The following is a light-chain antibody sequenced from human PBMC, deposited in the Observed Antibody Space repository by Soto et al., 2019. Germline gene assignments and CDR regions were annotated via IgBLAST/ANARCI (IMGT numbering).Light chain of an antibody. CDR2: AAS. CDR1: QSISSY. V-gene: IGKV1-39*01. Sequence: DIQMTQSPSSLSASVGDRVTITCRASQSISSYLNWYQQKPGKAPKLLIYAASSLQSGVPSRFSGSGSGTDFTLTISSLHPEDFATYYCQQSYSTPYTFGQGTKLEI. CDR3: QQSYSTPYT. J-gene: IGKJ2*01.